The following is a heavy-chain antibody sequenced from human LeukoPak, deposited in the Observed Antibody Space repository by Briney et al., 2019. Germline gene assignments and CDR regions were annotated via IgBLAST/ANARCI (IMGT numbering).Heavy chain of an antibody. Sequence: SETLSLTCTVSGGSISSYYWSWIRQPPGKGLEWIGYIYYSGSTNYNPSLKSRVTISLDTSKNQFSLKLCSVTAADTAAYYCARQGGRDRYNFVDYWGQGTLVTVSS. J-gene: IGHJ4*02. D-gene: IGHD5-24*01. CDR3: ARQGGRDRYNFVDY. V-gene: IGHV4-59*08. CDR2: IYYSGST. CDR1: GGSISSYY.